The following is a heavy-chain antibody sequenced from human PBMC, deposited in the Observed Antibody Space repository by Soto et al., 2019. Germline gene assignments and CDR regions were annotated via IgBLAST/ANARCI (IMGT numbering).Heavy chain of an antibody. D-gene: IGHD3-10*01. Sequence: EVQLVESGGGLVQPGGSLRLSCAASGFTFSSYWMSWVRQAPGKGLEWVANIKQDGSEKYYVDSVKGRFTISRDNAKNSLYLQMNSLRAEDTAVYYCVARITLWLFDPWGQGTLVTVSS. V-gene: IGHV3-7*03. CDR1: GFTFSSYW. CDR3: VARITLWLFDP. CDR2: IKQDGSEK. J-gene: IGHJ5*02.